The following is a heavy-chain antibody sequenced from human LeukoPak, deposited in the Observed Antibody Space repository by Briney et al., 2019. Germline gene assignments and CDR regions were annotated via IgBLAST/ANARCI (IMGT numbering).Heavy chain of an antibody. D-gene: IGHD4/OR15-4a*01. J-gene: IGHJ5*02. CDR1: GYTFTSYY. V-gene: IGHV1-46*01. Sequence: ASVKVSCKASGYTFTSYYMHWVRQAPAQGLEWMGIINPSGGSTSYAQKFQGRVTMTRDTSTSTVYMELSSLRSEDTAVYYCARAPVGIPGADWFDPWGQGTLVTVSS. CDR3: ARAPVGIPGADWFDP. CDR2: INPSGGST.